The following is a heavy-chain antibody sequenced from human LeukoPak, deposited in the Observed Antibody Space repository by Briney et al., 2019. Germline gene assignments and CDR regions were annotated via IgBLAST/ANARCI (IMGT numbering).Heavy chain of an antibody. J-gene: IGHJ4*02. V-gene: IGHV4-4*02. CDR3: AREGGPYRPLDY. Sequence: PSGTLSLTSGVPGGSITNTNYWTWVRQPPGKGLEWIGEVNLQGSTNYNPSLMGRVALALETSEHHISLQLTAVTAADTAVYYCAREGGPYRPLDYSGQGTLVTVSS. CDR2: VNLQGST. CDR1: GGSITNTNY.